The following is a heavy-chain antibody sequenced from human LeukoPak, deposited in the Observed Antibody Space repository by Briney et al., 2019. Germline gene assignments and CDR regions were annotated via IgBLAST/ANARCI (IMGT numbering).Heavy chain of an antibody. CDR1: GFTLSKHW. Sequence: GGSLRLSCAASGFTLSKHWMNWVRQAPGKGLEWAANISPDGIDKYYVDSVRGRFTISRDNAKNSLYLQMSSLRAEDTAIYYCVRGSDSWGQGTLVTVPS. CDR3: VRGSDS. J-gene: IGHJ4*02. V-gene: IGHV3-7*01. CDR2: ISPDGIDK.